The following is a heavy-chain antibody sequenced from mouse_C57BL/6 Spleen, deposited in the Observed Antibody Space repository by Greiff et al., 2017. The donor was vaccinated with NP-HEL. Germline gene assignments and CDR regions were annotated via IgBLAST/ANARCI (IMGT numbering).Heavy chain of an antibody. CDR1: GYTFTDYY. J-gene: IGHJ1*03. V-gene: IGHV1-19*01. Sequence: VQLQQSGPVLVKPGASVKMSCKASGYTFTDYYMNWVKQSHGKSLEWIGVINPYNGGTSYNQKFKGKATLTVDKSSSTAYMELNSLTSEDSAVYYCARRRDGNYEYFDVWGTGTTVTVSS. CDR3: ARRRDGNYEYFDV. D-gene: IGHD2-1*01. CDR2: INPYNGGT.